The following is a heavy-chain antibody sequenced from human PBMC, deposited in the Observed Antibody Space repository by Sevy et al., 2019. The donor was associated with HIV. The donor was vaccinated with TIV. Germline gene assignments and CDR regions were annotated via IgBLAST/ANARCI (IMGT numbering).Heavy chain of an antibody. CDR1: GYTVTQLS. Sequence: ASVKVSCKVSGYTVTQLSMHWVQQAPGKGLEWMGGCEPEDGETLHSQNFQGRVTLTEDTSTDTAYMELSSLRSEDTAVYYCASSRDYYDNSGPNFDYWGQRTLVTVSS. J-gene: IGHJ4*02. V-gene: IGHV1-24*01. CDR2: CEPEDGET. D-gene: IGHD3-22*01. CDR3: ASSRDYYDNSGPNFDY.